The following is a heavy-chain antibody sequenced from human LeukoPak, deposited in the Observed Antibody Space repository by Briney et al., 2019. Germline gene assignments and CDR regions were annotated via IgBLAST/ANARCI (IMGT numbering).Heavy chain of an antibody. CDR1: GFSVSSDY. Sequence: KSGGSLRLSCAASGFSVSSDYMSWVRQAPGKGLEWVSSISSSSSYIYYADSVKGRFTISRDNAKNSLYLQMNSLRAEDTAVYYCARAPAYDYVWGSYRPYYFDYWGQGTLVTVSS. D-gene: IGHD3-16*02. CDR2: ISSSSSYI. J-gene: IGHJ4*02. CDR3: ARAPAYDYVWGSYRPYYFDY. V-gene: IGHV3-21*01.